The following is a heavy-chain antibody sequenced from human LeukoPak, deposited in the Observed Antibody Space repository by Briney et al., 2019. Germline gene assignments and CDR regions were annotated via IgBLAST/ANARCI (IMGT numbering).Heavy chain of an antibody. V-gene: IGHV3-53*01. D-gene: IGHD3-22*01. J-gene: IGHJ4*02. CDR3: ARDVTYDSSGHYLDY. Sequence: PGGSLRLSCAASGFAVRSNYMSWVRQAPGKGLEWVSVIYSGGSTYYADSVKGRFTISRDNSKNTLYLQMNSLRAEDTAVCYCARDVTYDSSGHYLDYWGQGTLVTVSS. CDR1: GFAVRSNY. CDR2: IYSGGST.